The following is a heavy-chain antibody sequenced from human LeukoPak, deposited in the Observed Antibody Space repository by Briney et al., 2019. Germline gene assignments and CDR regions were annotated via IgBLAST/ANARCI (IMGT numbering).Heavy chain of an antibody. CDR1: GASISNYY. V-gene: IGHV4-59*01. CDR2: LYYSGNT. Sequence: PSETLSLTCTVAGASISNYYWSWIRQPPGKGLEWIGYLYYSGNTNYNPSLTSRVTISVDTSKNHFSRKLSSVTAADTAVYYCARTGYGSGGTCYLNPIDYWGQGTLVTVSS. J-gene: IGHJ4*02. CDR3: ARTGYGSGGTCYLNPIDY. D-gene: IGHD2-15*01.